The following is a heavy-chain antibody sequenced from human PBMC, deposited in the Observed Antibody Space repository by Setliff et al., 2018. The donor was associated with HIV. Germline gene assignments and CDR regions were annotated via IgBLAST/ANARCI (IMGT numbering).Heavy chain of an antibody. V-gene: IGHV1-46*01. CDR2: INPSGGSA. J-gene: IGHJ6*03. D-gene: IGHD3-3*01. CDR1: GYTFTAYY. Sequence: ASVKVSCKTSGYTFTAYYIHWVRQAPGQGLEWMGRINPSGGSATYAQKFQGRVTMTRDTSTSTVYMELSSLRSDDTAVYYCAREGGREYDFWSGYYRPYYYYMDVWGKGTTVTVSS. CDR3: AREGGREYDFWSGYYRPYYYYMDV.